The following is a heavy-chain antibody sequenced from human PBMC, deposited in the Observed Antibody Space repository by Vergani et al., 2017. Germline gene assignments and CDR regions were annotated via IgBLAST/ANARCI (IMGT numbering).Heavy chain of an antibody. J-gene: IGHJ4*02. CDR3: ARPHGDILPPDPRRLDY. Sequence: QVLLVQSGAEVKKPGASVRVSCKTSGDTFTNYYIHWVRQAPGQGLEWMGIINPSGGSTTYAQQFQGRLARTRDTSTSTVYMDLSNLRSEDTAVYYCARPHGDILPPDPRRLDYWGQGTLVTVSS. V-gene: IGHV1-46*03. CDR1: GDTFTNYY. CDR2: INPSGGST.